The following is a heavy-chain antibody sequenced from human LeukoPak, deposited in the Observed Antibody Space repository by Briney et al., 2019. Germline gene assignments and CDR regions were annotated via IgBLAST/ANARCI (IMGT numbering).Heavy chain of an antibody. CDR2: IQSDGNEK. J-gene: IGHJ6*02. CDR3: ARDSAVATYYGVDV. Sequence: GGSLRLSCGASGFTFRDYWMSWVRQAPGKGLEWVANIQSDGNEKNYIDSVQGRFTISRDNAKTTLYLQMNSLRAEDTAVYYCARDSAVATYYGVDVWGQGTTVTVSS. CDR1: GFTFRDYW. V-gene: IGHV3-7*01. D-gene: IGHD6-19*01.